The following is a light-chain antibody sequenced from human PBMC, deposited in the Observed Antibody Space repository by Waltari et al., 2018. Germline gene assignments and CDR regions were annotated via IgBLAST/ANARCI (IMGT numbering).Light chain of an antibody. CDR1: TSTIGSNA. V-gene: IGLV1-44*01. CDR3: AAWDGSLDGVV. CDR2: NNH. J-gene: IGLJ2*01. Sequence: QSVLTQPPSASGTPGQRITISCSGSTSTIGSNAVNWYQQLPGTAPKLLIYNNHQRPSGVPGRFSGSKSGTSASLAISGLQSEDEADYYCAAWDGSLDGVVFGGGTMLTVL.